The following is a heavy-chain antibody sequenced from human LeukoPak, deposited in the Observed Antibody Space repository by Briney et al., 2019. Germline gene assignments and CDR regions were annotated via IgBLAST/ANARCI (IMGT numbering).Heavy chain of an antibody. D-gene: IGHD4-17*01. CDR1: GGSISSRNW. CDR2: IYHSGST. J-gene: IGHJ4*02. CDR3: ARASHDYGDYSHFDY. Sequence: SSETLSLTCTVSGGSISSRNWWSWVRQPPGKGLEWIGEIYHSGSTNYNPSLKTRVTISVDKSKNQFSLKLSSVTAADTAVYYCARASHDYGDYSHFDYWGQGTLVTVSS. V-gene: IGHV4-4*02.